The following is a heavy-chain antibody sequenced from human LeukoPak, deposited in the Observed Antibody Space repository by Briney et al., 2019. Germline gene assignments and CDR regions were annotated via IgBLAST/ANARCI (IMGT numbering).Heavy chain of an antibody. Sequence: SETLSLTCAVYGGSFSGYYWSWIRQPPGKGLEWIGEINHSGSTNYNPSLKSRVTISVDTSRNQFSLKLSSVTAADTAVYYCARVSTTWGPGVVRNYYYYYMDVWGKGTTVTVSS. CDR3: ARVSTTWGPGVVRNYYYYYMDV. V-gene: IGHV4-34*01. CDR2: INHSGST. CDR1: GGSFSGYY. D-gene: IGHD3-3*01. J-gene: IGHJ6*03.